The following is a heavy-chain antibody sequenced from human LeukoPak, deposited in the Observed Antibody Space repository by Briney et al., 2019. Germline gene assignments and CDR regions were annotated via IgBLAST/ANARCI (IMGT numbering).Heavy chain of an antibody. CDR3: ARAPGLRDGYNFDY. CDR1: GYTFSAYY. V-gene: IGHV1-69*13. J-gene: IGHJ4*02. D-gene: IGHD5-24*01. CDR2: IIPIFGTA. Sequence: ASMKVSCKASGYTFSAYYMRWVRQAPGQGLEWMGGIIPIFGTANYAQKFQGRVTITADESTSTAYMELSSLRSEDTAVYYCARAPGLRDGYNFDYWGQGTLVTVSS.